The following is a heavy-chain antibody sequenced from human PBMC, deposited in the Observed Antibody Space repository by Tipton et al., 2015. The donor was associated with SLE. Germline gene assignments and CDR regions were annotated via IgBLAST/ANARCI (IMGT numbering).Heavy chain of an antibody. V-gene: IGHV3-30*02. Sequence: GSLRLSCAASGFTFSDYYMSWIRQAPGKGLEWVAFIRYDGSNKYYADSVKGRFTISRDNSKNTLYLQMNSLRAEDTAVYYCANSYGSGSYYFDYWGQGTLVTVSS. J-gene: IGHJ4*02. CDR2: IRYDGSNK. D-gene: IGHD3-10*01. CDR3: ANSYGSGSYYFDY. CDR1: GFTFSDYY.